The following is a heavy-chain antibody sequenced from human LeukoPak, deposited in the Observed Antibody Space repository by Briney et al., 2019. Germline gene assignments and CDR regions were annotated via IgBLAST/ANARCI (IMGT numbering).Heavy chain of an antibody. Sequence: SETLSLTCTVSGGSISSGDYYWSWIRQPPGKGLEWIGYIYCSGSTYYNPSLKSRVTISVDTSKNQFSLKLSSVTAADTAVYYCARGRYYYDSSGYYPNWFDPWGQGTLVTVSS. V-gene: IGHV4-30-4*01. CDR3: ARGRYYYDSSGYYPNWFDP. CDR2: IYCSGST. CDR1: GGSISSGDYY. J-gene: IGHJ5*02. D-gene: IGHD3-22*01.